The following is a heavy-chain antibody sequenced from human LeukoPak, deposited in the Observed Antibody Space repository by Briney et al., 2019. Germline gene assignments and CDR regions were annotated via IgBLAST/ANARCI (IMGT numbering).Heavy chain of an antibody. J-gene: IGHJ6*02. CDR2: IYYSGST. CDR1: GDSISSSSYY. Sequence: PSETLSLTCTVSGDSISSSSYYWAWRRQPPGKGLEWIGSIYYSGSTYYNPSLNNRVTISVDTSKNQFSLKLSSVAAADTAVYYCARDGSFRCSSTSCYSGYYYYGMDVWGQGTTVTVSS. CDR3: ARDGSFRCSSTSCYSGYYYYGMDV. D-gene: IGHD2-2*01. V-gene: IGHV4-39*02.